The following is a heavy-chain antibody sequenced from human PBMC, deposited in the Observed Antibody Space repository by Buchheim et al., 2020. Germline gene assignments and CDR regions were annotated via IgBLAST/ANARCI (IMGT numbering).Heavy chain of an antibody. D-gene: IGHD2-15*01. V-gene: IGHV4-39*01. J-gene: IGHJ4*02. Sequence: QLQLQESGPGLVKPSENLSLTCTVSGGSISSSSYYWGWIRQPPGKGLEWIGSIYYSGSTYYNPSLKSRVTISVDTSKNQFSLKLSSVTAADTAVYYCARQPRRVVVVVAAMDYWGQGTL. CDR1: GGSISSSSYY. CDR3: ARQPRRVVVVVAAMDY. CDR2: IYYSGST.